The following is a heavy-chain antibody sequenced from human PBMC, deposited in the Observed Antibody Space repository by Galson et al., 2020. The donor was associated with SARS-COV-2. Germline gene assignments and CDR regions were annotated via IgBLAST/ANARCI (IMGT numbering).Heavy chain of an antibody. CDR3: ARDTDVHTSRCYDD. CDR2: ISYDGTTK. J-gene: IGHJ4*02. Sequence: QLGESLKISCEASGFALSNSAMHWVRQAPGKGLEWVAIISYDGTTKYNSDSVKVRFTIARDISKNTLYLQMNRLRPEDTAVYYCARDTDVHTSRCYDDCGQGARFSVSS. V-gene: IGHV3-30*04. CDR1: GFALSNSA. D-gene: IGHD2-2*01.